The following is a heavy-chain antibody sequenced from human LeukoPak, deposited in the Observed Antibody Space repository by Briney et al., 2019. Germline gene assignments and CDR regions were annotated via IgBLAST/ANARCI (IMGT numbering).Heavy chain of an antibody. J-gene: IGHJ5*02. V-gene: IGHV1-24*01. CDR3: ATICTSCDGWFDP. D-gene: IGHD2-2*01. CDR1: GYTLTELS. Sequence: ASVKVSCKVSGYTLTELSMHWVRQAPGKGLEWMGGFGPEDGETIYAQKFQGRVTMTEDSSTDTAYMELSSLRSEDTAVYYCATICTSCDGWFDPWGQGTLVTVSS. CDR2: FGPEDGET.